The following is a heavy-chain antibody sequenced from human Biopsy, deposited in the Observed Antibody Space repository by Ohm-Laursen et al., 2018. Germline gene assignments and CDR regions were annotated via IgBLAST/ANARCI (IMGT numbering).Heavy chain of an antibody. J-gene: IGHJ4*02. V-gene: IGHV2-70*11. CDR2: IDWDGGE. CDR1: GFSLSASGMS. Sequence: TQTLTLTCTFSGFSLSASGMSVNWIRQPPGKALEWLARIDWDGGEYYTTSLKTRLTISKDASENQVVLTMTNMDPLDTATYYCARFTPGYNAYFDYWGQGILVTVSS. CDR3: ARFTPGYNAYFDY. D-gene: IGHD1-14*01.